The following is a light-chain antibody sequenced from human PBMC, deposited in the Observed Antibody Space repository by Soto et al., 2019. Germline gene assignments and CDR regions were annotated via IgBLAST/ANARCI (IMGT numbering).Light chain of an antibody. CDR2: AAS. J-gene: IGKJ1*01. V-gene: IGKV1-39*01. CDR3: QQTYTSVAT. CDR1: QRVDSY. Sequence: DIQLTQSRSSLSASVVGSFTLSCQTSQRVDSYIHWYQHQSGKPPKLLIYAASTLQDGVPSRFSGGGSGTAFSLIITGLQPGDSATYYCQQTYTSVATFGQGTKVDI.